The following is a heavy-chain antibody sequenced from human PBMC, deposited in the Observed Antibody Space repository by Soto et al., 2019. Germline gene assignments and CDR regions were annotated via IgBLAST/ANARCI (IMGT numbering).Heavy chain of an antibody. D-gene: IGHD3-10*01. CDR1: GFTFSSYD. Sequence: GGSLRLSCAASGFTFSSYDMHWVRQATGKGLEWVSAIGTAGDTYYPGSVKGRFTISRENAKNSLYLQMNSLRAGDTAVYYCARGAEGFGEFHSWGQGTLVTVSS. V-gene: IGHV3-13*01. CDR2: IGTAGDT. J-gene: IGHJ5*02. CDR3: ARGAEGFGEFHS.